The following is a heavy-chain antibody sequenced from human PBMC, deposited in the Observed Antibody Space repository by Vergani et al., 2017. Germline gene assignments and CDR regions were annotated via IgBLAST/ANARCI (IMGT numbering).Heavy chain of an antibody. Sequence: EVQLVESGGGLVKPGGSLRLSCAASGFTFINAWMTWVRQAPGKGLEWVGRIKSKTDGGTTYYAAPVKGKFTMSRDDSKNTLYLQMNILKTEDTADYYCARDQYYRSAGSYHYFYCYCLDVWGRGTAVTVSS. CDR2: IKSKTDGGTT. CDR3: ARDQYYRSAGSYHYFYCYCLDV. CDR1: GFTFINAW. V-gene: IGHV3-15*01. J-gene: IGHJ6*02. D-gene: IGHD3-10*01.